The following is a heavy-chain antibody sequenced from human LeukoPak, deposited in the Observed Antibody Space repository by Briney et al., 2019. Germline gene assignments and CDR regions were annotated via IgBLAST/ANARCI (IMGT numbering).Heavy chain of an antibody. Sequence: KPSETLSLTCTVSGGSIGSYYWSWIRQPPGKGLEWIGYIGYSGRTNYNPSLKSRVTISVDTSKNQFSLNLRSVTAADTAVYYCAREERADYDFWSGYADNWYFDFWGRGTLVTVSS. CDR2: IGYSGRT. CDR1: GGSIGSYY. CDR3: AREERADYDFWSGYADNWYFDF. V-gene: IGHV4-59*01. D-gene: IGHD3-3*01. J-gene: IGHJ2*01.